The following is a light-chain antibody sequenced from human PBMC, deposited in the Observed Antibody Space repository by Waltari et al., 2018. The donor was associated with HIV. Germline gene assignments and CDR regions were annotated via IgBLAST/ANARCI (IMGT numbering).Light chain of an antibody. J-gene: IGKJ2*01. V-gene: IGKV4-1*01. CDR2: WAS. CDR3: QQYYPTTYT. CDR1: QSIFYISNNKNY. Sequence: DIVMTQSPDSLAVSLGETATINCKSSQSIFYISNNKNYLAWYQQKPGQRPQLLLYWASIREAGVSDRFSGSGTGTDFTLTITNLQPEDVATYYCQQYYPTTYTFGQGTKLEIK.